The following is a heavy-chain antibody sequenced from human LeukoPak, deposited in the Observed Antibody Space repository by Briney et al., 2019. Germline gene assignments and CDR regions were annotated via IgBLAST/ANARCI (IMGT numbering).Heavy chain of an antibody. CDR3: AKSRCGYNLPPSDAFDI. CDR2: ISGSGGSS. V-gene: IGHV3-23*01. Sequence: GGSLRLSCAASGFTFSSYAVTWVRQAPGKGLEWVSGISGSGGSSYYAGSVKGRFTISRDNSKNTLYLQMNSLRAEDTAVYYCAKSRCGYNLPPSDAFDIWGQGTMVTVSS. J-gene: IGHJ3*02. CDR1: GFTFSSYA. D-gene: IGHD5-24*01.